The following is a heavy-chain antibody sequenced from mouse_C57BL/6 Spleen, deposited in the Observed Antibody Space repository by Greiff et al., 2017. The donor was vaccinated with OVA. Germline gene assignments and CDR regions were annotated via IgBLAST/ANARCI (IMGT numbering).Heavy chain of an antibody. CDR2: IYPGGGYT. CDR3: ARERAYYSKRDYAMDD. CDR1: GYTFTNYW. J-gene: IGHJ4*01. Sequence: QVQLQQSGAELVRPGTSVKMSCKASGYTFTNYWIGWAKQRPGHGLEWIGDIYPGGGYTNYNEKFKGKATLTADKSSSTAYMQFSSLTSEDSAIYYCARERAYYSKRDYAMDDWGQGTSVTVAS. D-gene: IGHD2-5*01. V-gene: IGHV1-63*01.